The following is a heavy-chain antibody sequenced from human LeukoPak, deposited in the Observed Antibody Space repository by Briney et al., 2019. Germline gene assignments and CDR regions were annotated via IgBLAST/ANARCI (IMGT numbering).Heavy chain of an antibody. Sequence: GGSLRLSCAASGFSFSSYFMTWARQPLGKGLEWVSAISASGDETHYADSVKGRFTISRDNSKNTLSLQVNSLRVDDTAIYYCAIYPLQPRIGSDYWCQGTLVTVSS. J-gene: IGHJ4*02. V-gene: IGHV3-23*01. CDR2: ISASGDET. CDR3: AIYPLQPRIGSDY. D-gene: IGHD2-2*01. CDR1: GFSFSSYF.